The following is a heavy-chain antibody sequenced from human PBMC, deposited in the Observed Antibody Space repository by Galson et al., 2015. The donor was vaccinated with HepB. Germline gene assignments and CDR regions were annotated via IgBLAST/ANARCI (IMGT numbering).Heavy chain of an antibody. Sequence: SLRLSCAASGFTFNNYAMNWVRQAPGKGLEWVSSISSNGGSKYYAESVKGRPTISRDKSRNTLYLQMNGLRAEDTAVYYCARDKEEYGNDWYGIYYFDSWGQGTLVTVSS. CDR3: ARDKEEYGNDWYGIYYFDS. D-gene: IGHD6-19*01. CDR1: GFTFNNYA. J-gene: IGHJ4*02. CDR2: ISSNGGSK. V-gene: IGHV3-23*01.